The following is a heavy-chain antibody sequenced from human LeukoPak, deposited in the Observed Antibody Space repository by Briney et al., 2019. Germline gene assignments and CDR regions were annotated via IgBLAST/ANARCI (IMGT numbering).Heavy chain of an antibody. J-gene: IGHJ5*02. CDR2: INPSGGST. CDR1: GYTFTNYY. Sequence: ASVKVSCKASGYTFTNYYMHWVRQAPGQGLEWMGFINPSGGSTSYAEKFQGRVIMTRDMSTTTDYMELSSLRSEDTAVYYCARDNSIGGRGWWFDPWGQGTLVTVSS. V-gene: IGHV1-46*01. CDR3: ARDNSIGGRGWWFDP. D-gene: IGHD4-23*01.